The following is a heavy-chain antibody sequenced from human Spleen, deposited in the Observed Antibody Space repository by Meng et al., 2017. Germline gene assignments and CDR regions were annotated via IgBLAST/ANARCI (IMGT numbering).Heavy chain of an antibody. Sequence: QVQVVQSGAEVKKPGASVKVSCKTSGYSFTSDGISWVRQAPGQGLEWMGWISTYNGHTNYAQKVQGRVTMTTDTSTSTAYMELRSLRSDDTAVYYCARVWFEYYFDYWGQGTLVTVSS. CDR3: ARVWFEYYFDY. CDR1: GYSFTSDG. D-gene: IGHD3-10*01. J-gene: IGHJ4*02. V-gene: IGHV1-18*01. CDR2: ISTYNGHT.